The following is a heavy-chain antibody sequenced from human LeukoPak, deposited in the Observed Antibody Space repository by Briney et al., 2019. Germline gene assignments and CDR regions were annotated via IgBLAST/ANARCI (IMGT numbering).Heavy chain of an antibody. J-gene: IGHJ6*02. D-gene: IGHD5-12*01. CDR1: GGSISSYY. Sequence: SETLSLTCTVSGGSISSYYWSWIRQPPGKGLEWIGYIYYSGSTNYNPSLKSRVTISVDTSKNQFSLKLSSVTAADTAVYYCARGGYDHYYYYGMDVWGQGTTVTVSS. CDR3: ARGGYDHYYYYGMDV. CDR2: IYYSGST. V-gene: IGHV4-59*01.